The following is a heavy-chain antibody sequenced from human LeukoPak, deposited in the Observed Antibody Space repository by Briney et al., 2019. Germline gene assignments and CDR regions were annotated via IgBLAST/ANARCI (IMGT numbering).Heavy chain of an antibody. Sequence: ASVKVSCKASGGTFSSYAISWVRQAPGQGLEWMGIINPSGGSTSYAQKFQGRVTMTRDMSTSTVYMELSSLRSEDTAVYYCARSNQRRGKDYWGQGTLVTVSS. CDR1: GGTFSSYA. V-gene: IGHV1-46*01. CDR2: INPSGGST. CDR3: ARSNQRRGKDY. D-gene: IGHD2-8*01. J-gene: IGHJ4*02.